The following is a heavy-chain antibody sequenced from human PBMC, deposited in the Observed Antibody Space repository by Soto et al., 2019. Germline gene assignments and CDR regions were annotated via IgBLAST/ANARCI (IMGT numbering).Heavy chain of an antibody. Sequence: SVKVPCRASSSTFSIYAISWLRQAPGQGLDWMGGILSIFGTANYAQKLHVRVTSTANESTSTAYMELSSPRSAGTAEHYCARGTGGAALLYFDCGMCVRGQG. V-gene: IGHV1-69*13. D-gene: IGHD3-16*01. CDR2: ILSIFGTA. CDR3: ARGTGGAALLYFDCGMCV. J-gene: IGHJ6*01. CDR1: SSTFSIYA.